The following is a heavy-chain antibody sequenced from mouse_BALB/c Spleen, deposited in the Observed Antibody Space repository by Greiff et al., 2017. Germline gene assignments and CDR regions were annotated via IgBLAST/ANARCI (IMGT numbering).Heavy chain of an antibody. V-gene: IGHV3-8*02. CDR3: ARYDYDYSYAMDY. D-gene: IGHD2-4*01. Sequence: EVKLEESGPSLVKPSQTLSLTCSVTGDSITSGYWNWIRKFPGNKLEYMGYISYSGSTYYNPSLKSRISITRDTSKNQYYLQLNSVTTEDTATYYCARYDYDYSYAMDYWGQGTSVTVSS. CDR1: GDSITSGY. CDR2: ISYSGST. J-gene: IGHJ4*01.